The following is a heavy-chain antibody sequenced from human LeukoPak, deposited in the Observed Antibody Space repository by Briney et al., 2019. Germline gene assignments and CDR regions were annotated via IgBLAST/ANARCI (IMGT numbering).Heavy chain of an antibody. D-gene: IGHD3-10*01. CDR3: ARLGTYGSGSYSSFDAFDI. V-gene: IGHV3-7*01. CDR1: GFTFSSYW. J-gene: IGHJ3*02. CDR2: IKQDGSEK. Sequence: PGGSLRLSCAASGFTFSSYWMSWVRQAPGKGLEWVANIKQDGSEKYYVDSVKGRFTISRDNAKNSLYLQMNSLRAEDTAVYYYARLGTYGSGSYSSFDAFDIWGQGTMVTVSS.